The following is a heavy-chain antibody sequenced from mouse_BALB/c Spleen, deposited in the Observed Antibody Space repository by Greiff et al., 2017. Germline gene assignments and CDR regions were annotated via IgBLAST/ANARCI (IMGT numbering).Heavy chain of an antibody. V-gene: IGHV5-6-2*01. Sequence: EVQLVESGGGLVKLGGSLKLSCAASGFTFSSYYMSWVRQTPEKRLELVAAINSNGGSTYYPDTVKGRFTISRDNAKNTLYLQMSSLKSEDTALYYCARQYGNFYFDYWGQGTTLTVSS. CDR3: ARQYGNFYFDY. CDR2: INSNGGST. J-gene: IGHJ2*01. CDR1: GFTFSSYY. D-gene: IGHD2-10*02.